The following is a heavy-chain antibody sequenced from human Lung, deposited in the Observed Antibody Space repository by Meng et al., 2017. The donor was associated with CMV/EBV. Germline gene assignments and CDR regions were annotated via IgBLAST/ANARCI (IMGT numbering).Heavy chain of an antibody. Sequence: TFRTDAISWVRQAPGQGLEWVGGIISIFGTANYAQRFQGRLTITTDESTSTAYMELSSLRSDDTAVFYCAIPRVGYCSASSCPPAYWGQGTLVTVSS. CDR3: AIPRVGYCSASSCPPAY. D-gene: IGHD2-2*01. J-gene: IGHJ4*02. CDR1: TFRTDA. CDR2: IISIFGTA. V-gene: IGHV1-69*05.